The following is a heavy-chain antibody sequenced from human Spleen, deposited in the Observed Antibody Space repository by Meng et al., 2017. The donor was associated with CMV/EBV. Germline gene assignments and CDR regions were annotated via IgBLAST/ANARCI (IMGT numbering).Heavy chain of an antibody. CDR1: GYTFTAYY. Sequence: ASVKVSCKASGYTFTAYYMHWVRQSPGQGPEWMGWINQSGDAQYAQRFQGRVTMTRDTSITAAYMELTRLRSDDTALYYCARNSGQNYYYGLDVWGQGTTVTVSS. V-gene: IGHV1-2*02. D-gene: IGHD5-12*01. CDR2: INQSGDA. J-gene: IGHJ6*01. CDR3: ARNSGQNYYYGLDV.